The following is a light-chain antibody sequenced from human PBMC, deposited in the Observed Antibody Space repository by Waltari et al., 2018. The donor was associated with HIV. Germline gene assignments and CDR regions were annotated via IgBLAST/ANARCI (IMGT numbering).Light chain of an antibody. CDR3: QVWDSSSDAYV. CDR2: YDS. J-gene: IGLJ1*01. CDR1: NIGSKS. Sequence: SYVLAQPPSVSVAPGKTARITCGGNNIGSKSVQWYQQKPGQAPVVVIYYDSDRPSGIPERFSGSNSGNTATLTISRVEAGDEADYYCQVWDSSSDAYVFGTGTKVTVL. V-gene: IGLV3-21*04.